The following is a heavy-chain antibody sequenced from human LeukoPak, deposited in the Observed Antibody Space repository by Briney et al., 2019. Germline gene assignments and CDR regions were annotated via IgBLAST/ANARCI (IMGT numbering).Heavy chain of an antibody. CDR1: GFTFDDYA. Sequence: PGGSLRLSCAASGFTFDDYAMHWVRQAPGKGLEWVSGISWNSGSIGYADSVKGRFTISRDNAKNSLYLQMNSLRAEDTAVYYCARDLDYGDYVAYYFDYWGQGTLVAVSS. D-gene: IGHD4-17*01. J-gene: IGHJ4*02. CDR2: ISWNSGSI. V-gene: IGHV3-9*01. CDR3: ARDLDYGDYVAYYFDY.